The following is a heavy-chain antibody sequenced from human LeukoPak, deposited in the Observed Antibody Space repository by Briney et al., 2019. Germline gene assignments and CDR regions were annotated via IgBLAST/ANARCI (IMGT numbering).Heavy chain of an antibody. CDR3: ARRHYYDSSGSDAFDI. CDR2: IYYGGST. CDR1: SGSISSYY. D-gene: IGHD3-22*01. V-gene: IGHV4-59*08. Sequence: SETLSLTCTVSSGSISSYYWSWIRQPPGKGLEWIGYIYYGGSTNYNPSLKSRVTISVDTSKNQFSLKLSSVTAADTAVYYCARRHYYDSSGSDAFDIWGQGTMVTVSS. J-gene: IGHJ3*02.